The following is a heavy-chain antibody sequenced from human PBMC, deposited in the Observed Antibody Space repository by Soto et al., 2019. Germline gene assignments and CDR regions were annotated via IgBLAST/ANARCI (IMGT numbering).Heavy chain of an antibody. CDR2: ISYDGSNK. CDR3: AKGFSYSVIDY. J-gene: IGHJ4*02. Sequence: QVQLVESGGGVVQPGRSLRLSCAASGFTFSTYGMQWVRQAPGKGLEWVAVISYDGSNKYYADSVKGRFTISRDNSKNSLYLQISSLRAEDTAVYYCAKGFSYSVIDYWGQGTLVTVSS. V-gene: IGHV3-30*18. CDR1: GFTFSTYG. D-gene: IGHD5-18*01.